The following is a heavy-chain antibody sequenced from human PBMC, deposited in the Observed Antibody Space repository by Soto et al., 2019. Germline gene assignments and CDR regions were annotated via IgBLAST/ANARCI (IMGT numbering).Heavy chain of an antibody. Sequence: SETLSLTCTVSGGSFSSSSYYWGWIRQPPGKGLEWIGSIYYSGSTYYNPSLKSLVTISVDTSKNQFSLKLSSVTAADTAVYYCARNPITMVRGVIIDCFDPWGQGTLVTVSS. J-gene: IGHJ5*02. D-gene: IGHD3-10*01. CDR3: ARNPITMVRGVIIDCFDP. CDR2: IYYSGST. V-gene: IGHV4-39*01. CDR1: GGSFSSSSYY.